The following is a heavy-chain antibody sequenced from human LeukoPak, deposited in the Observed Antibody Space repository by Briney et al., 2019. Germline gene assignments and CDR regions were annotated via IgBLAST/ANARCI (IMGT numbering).Heavy chain of an antibody. D-gene: IGHD2-15*01. V-gene: IGHV1-69*13. J-gene: IGHJ6*02. CDR2: IIPIFGTA. CDR3: ASKTTYCSGGSCYEPYYYYGMDV. CDR1: GGTFSSYA. Sequence: ASVKVSCKASGGTFSSYAISWVRQAPGQGLEWMGGIIPIFGTANYAQKFQGRVTITADESTSTAYMELSSLRSEDTAVYYCASKTTYCSGGSCYEPYYYYGMDVWGQGTTVTVSS.